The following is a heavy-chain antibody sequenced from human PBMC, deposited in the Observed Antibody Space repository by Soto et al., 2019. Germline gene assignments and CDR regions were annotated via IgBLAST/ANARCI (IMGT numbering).Heavy chain of an antibody. V-gene: IGHV4-30-4*01. CDR1: GGSISSGDYY. Sequence: QVQLQESGPGLVKPSQTLSLTCSVSGGSISSGDYYWSWIRQPPGKGLERVGYIDYAGSTHYNPSLESRASIPVATSKTQFCLKLSYVTAADKALYYSVGMVIVAAGGPIDRWGQITLVTVSS. D-gene: IGHD2-21*01. CDR2: IDYAGST. J-gene: IGHJ4*02. CDR3: VGMVIVAAGGPIDR.